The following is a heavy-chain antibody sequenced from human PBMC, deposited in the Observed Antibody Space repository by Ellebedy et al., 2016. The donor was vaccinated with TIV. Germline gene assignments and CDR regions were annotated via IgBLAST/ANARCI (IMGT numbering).Heavy chain of an antibody. CDR3: ARFRSGIVVVPAHYGMDV. V-gene: IGHV4-4*08. Sequence: GSLRLSXTVSGDSISSNYWSWIRQPPGKGLEWIGYSYNTGTTNSNPSLKSRVTISVDTSKNQFSLRLSSVTAADTAVYYCARFRSGIVVVPAHYGMDVWGQGTTVTVSS. CDR2: SYNTGTT. D-gene: IGHD2-2*01. J-gene: IGHJ6*02. CDR1: GDSISSNY.